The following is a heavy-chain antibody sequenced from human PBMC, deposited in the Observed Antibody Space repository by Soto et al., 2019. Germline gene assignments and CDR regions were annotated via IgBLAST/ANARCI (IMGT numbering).Heavy chain of an antibody. J-gene: IGHJ5*02. CDR1: GYSFTGFY. Sequence: GASVKVSCKASGYSFTGFYKHWVRQTPGQGLEWMGWINPNNGGTNYAQKFQGRVTMTTDTSISTAYMELSRLTSDDTAVYYCARKSAVAAMNWFDPWGQGTLVTVSS. V-gene: IGHV1-2*02. CDR2: INPNNGGT. CDR3: ARKSAVAAMNWFDP. D-gene: IGHD6-19*01.